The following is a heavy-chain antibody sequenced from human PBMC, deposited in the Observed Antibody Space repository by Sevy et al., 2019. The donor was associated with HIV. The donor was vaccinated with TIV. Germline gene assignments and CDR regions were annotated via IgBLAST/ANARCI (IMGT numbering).Heavy chain of an antibody. D-gene: IGHD6-19*01. J-gene: IGHJ4*02. CDR3: ARLDSYSIGWSPRCYFDY. Sequence: GESLKISCKGSAYTFTTHWIGWVRQMPGKGLEWMGIMSPGDSDPRYSPSFQGQVTMSVDKSVSTAYLQWHSLETSDTAIYYCARLDSYSIGWSPRCYFDYWGQGTLVTVSS. CDR1: AYTFTTHW. CDR2: MSPGDSDP. V-gene: IGHV5-51*01.